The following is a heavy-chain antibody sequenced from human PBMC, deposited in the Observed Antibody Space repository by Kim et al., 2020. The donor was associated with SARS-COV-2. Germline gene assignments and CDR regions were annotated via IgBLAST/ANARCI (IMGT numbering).Heavy chain of an antibody. V-gene: IGHV1-69*04. D-gene: IGHD6-13*01. J-gene: IGHJ4*02. CDR3: ASEGIAAAARPLDY. Sequence: AQKFQGRVTITADKSTSTAYMELSSLRSEDTAVYYCASEGIAAAARPLDYWGQGTLVTVSS.